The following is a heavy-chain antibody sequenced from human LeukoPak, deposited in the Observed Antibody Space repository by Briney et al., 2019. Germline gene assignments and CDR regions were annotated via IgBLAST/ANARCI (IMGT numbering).Heavy chain of an antibody. CDR2: ISGSGGST. CDR3: ARNRPEPPSYDS. D-gene: IGHD1-1*01. V-gene: IGHV3-23*01. CDR1: GFTFSSYA. Sequence: GGSLRLSCAASGFTFSSYAMSWVRQAPGKGLEWVSAISGSGGSTYYADSVKGRFTISRDNSRSTLFLQMNSLRAGDTAIYYCARNRPEPPSYDSWGQGTLVTVSS. J-gene: IGHJ4*02.